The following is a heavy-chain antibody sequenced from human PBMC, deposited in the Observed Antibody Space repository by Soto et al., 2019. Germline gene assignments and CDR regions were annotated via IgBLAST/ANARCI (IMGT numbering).Heavy chain of an antibody. CDR1: GYTFTSYG. CDR2: ISAYNGNT. D-gene: IGHD1-26*01. Sequence: GASVKVSCKASGYTFTSYGISWVRQAPGQGLEWMGWISAYNGNTNYAQKLQGRVTMTTDTSTSTAYMELRSLRSDDTAVYYCAREYSGGELLQNYYYYYGMDVWGQGTTVTVSS. V-gene: IGHV1-18*01. J-gene: IGHJ6*02. CDR3: AREYSGGELLQNYYYYYGMDV.